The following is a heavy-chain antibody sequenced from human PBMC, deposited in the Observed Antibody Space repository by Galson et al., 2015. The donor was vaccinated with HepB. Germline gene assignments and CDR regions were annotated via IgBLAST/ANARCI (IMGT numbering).Heavy chain of an antibody. CDR2: ISYDGSNK. J-gene: IGHJ3*02. V-gene: IGHV3-30*04. CDR1: GFTFSSYA. Sequence: SLRLSCAASGFTFSSYAMHWVRQAPGKGLEWVAVISYDGSNKYYADSVKGRFTISRDNSKNTLYLQMNSLRAEDTAVYYCARVYGSDAFDIWGQGTMVTVSS. CDR3: ARVYGSDAFDI. D-gene: IGHD1-26*01.